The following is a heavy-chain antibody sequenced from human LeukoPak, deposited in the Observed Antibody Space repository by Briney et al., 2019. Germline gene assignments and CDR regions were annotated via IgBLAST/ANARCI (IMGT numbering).Heavy chain of an antibody. J-gene: IGHJ4*02. V-gene: IGHV1-69*13. Sequence: SVTVSCKASGGTFSSYAMGWVRQAPGQGLEWMGGLIPIFGTANYAQEFQRSVTITAEGSSSTAYMELSSLRSEDTAVYCCAATGGYCSSTSCLYYFDYWGQGTLVTVSS. CDR2: LIPIFGTA. CDR3: AATGGYCSSTSCLYYFDY. CDR1: GGTFSSYA. D-gene: IGHD2-2*01.